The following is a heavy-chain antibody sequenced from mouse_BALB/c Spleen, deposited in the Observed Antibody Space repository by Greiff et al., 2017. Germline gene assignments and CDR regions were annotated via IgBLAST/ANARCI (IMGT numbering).Heavy chain of an antibody. D-gene: IGHD2-1*01. CDR1: GYTFTDYA. V-gene: IGHV1S137*01. J-gene: IGHJ4*01. CDR2: ISTYYGDA. Sequence: QVQLQQSGAELVRPGVSVKISCKASGYTFTDYAMSWVKQSHAKSLEWIGVISTYYGDASYNQKFKGKATMTVDKSSSTAYMELARLTSEDSAIYYCARSGGNYDAMDYWGQGTSVTVSS. CDR3: ARSGGNYDAMDY.